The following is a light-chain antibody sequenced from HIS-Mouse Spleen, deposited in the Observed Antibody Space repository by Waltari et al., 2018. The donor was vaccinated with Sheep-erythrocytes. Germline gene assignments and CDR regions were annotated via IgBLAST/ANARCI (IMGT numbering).Light chain of an antibody. V-gene: IGLV2-11*01. CDR2: DVS. CDR3: CSHAGSYNHA. J-gene: IGLJ1*01. Sequence: QSALTQPRSVSGSPGQSVTISCTGTSSDVGGYHYVSWYQQHPGKAPTLIIYDVSKGPAGVPDGFSGSKYGNTASLSISGRQAEDEADYYSCSHAGSYNHAYATGTKVTVL. CDR1: SSDVGGYHY.